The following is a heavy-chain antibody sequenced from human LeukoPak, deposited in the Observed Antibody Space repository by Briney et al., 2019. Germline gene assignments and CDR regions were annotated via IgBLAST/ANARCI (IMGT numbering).Heavy chain of an antibody. CDR1: GYSFTSYW. CDR3: ARRGYCSGGNYVGAFDI. J-gene: IGHJ3*02. V-gene: IGHV5-51*01. D-gene: IGHD2-15*01. CDR2: IYPGDSET. Sequence: GESLKISCKGSGYSFTSYWIAWVRQMPGKGLEWMGIIYPGDSETRYSPSFQGQVTISADKSISIAYLQWSSLKASDTAMYYCARRGYCSGGNYVGAFDIWGQGTMVTVSS.